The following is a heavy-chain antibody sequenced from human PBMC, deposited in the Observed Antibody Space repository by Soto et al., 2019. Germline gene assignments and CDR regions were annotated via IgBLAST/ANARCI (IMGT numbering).Heavy chain of an antibody. V-gene: IGHV4-39*01. J-gene: IGHJ5*02. CDR3: ARQLRDIVVVPPLGWFDP. Sequence: PSETLSLTCTVSGGSISSSSYCWGWIRQPPGKGLEWIGSIYYSGSTYYNPSLKSRVTISVDTSKNQFSLKLSSVTAADTAVYYCARQLRDIVVVPPLGWFDPWGQGTLVTVSS. CDR1: GGSISSSSYC. D-gene: IGHD2-2*01. CDR2: IYYSGST.